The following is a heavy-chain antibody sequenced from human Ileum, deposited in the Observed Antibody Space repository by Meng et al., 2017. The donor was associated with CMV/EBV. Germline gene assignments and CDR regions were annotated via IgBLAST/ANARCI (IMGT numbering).Heavy chain of an antibody. Sequence: QAQLQESGPGLVKPSETLSLTCTVSGDSITSFYWSWIRKPAGKALEWIGRIYHGGSTNYNPSLKSRVTLSVDTSKNQFSMRLTSVTAADTAVYYCARGPGGFGDFNFDYWGQGTLVTVSS. CDR2: IYHGGST. CDR3: ARGPGGFGDFNFDY. D-gene: IGHD3-16*01. CDR1: GDSITSFY. J-gene: IGHJ4*02. V-gene: IGHV4-4*07.